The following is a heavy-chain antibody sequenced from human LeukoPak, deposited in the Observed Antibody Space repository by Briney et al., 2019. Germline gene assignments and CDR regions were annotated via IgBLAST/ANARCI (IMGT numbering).Heavy chain of an antibody. V-gene: IGHV3-23*01. J-gene: IGHJ3*02. D-gene: IGHD1-1*01. CDR3: AKGGSAGNDAFDI. CDR2: ISGSGDGT. Sequence: GGSLRLSCVASGFTLSSHWMHWLRLAPGKGLKWVSAISGSGDGTYYADSVKGRFTISRDNSKNTLYLQMNSLRAEDTAVYYCAKGGSAGNDAFDIWGQGTMVTVSS. CDR1: GFTLSSHW.